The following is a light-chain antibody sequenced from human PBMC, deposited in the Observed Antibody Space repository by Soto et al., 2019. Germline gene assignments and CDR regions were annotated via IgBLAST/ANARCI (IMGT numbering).Light chain of an antibody. V-gene: IGKV3-20*01. J-gene: IGKJ5*01. CDR3: QQYDNSPIT. CDR1: QSISSSF. CDR2: GAS. Sequence: EIVMTQSPGTLSVSPGERASLYCGASQSISSSFLAWYQQKPGQAPRLLIYGASSRATGIPDRFSGTGSETDFTLTISRLEPEDFAVYYCQQYDNSPITFGQGTRLEI.